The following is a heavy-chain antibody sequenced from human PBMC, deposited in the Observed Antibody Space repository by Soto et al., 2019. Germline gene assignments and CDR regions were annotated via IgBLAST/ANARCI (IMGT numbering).Heavy chain of an antibody. CDR1: GYTFTSYG. D-gene: IGHD1-7*01. V-gene: IGHV1-18*01. CDR3: ARDFGTGTTAWFDP. CDR2: ISAYNGNT. J-gene: IGHJ5*02. Sequence: GASVKVSCKASGYTFTSYGISWVRQAPGQGLEWMGWISAYNGNTNYAQKPQGRVTITTDTSTSTAYMELRSLRSDDTAVYYCARDFGTGTTAWFDPWGQGTLVTVSS.